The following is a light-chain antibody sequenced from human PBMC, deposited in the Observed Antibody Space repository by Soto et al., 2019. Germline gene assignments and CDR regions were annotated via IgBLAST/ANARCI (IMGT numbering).Light chain of an antibody. CDR1: QSISSW. J-gene: IGKJ2*01. CDR3: QQYNSYSGT. V-gene: IGKV1-5*03. Sequence: DIQMTQSPSTLSASVGDRVTITCRASQSISSWLAWYQQKPGKAPNLLIYMASSLESGVPSRFSGSGSGTEFTLTISSLQPDDFATYYCQQYNSYSGTFGQGTKLEIK. CDR2: MAS.